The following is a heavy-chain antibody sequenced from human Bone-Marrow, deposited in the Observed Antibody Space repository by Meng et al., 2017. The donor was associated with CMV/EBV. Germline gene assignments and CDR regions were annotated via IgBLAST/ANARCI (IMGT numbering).Heavy chain of an antibody. J-gene: IGHJ6*02. CDR2: IVPAIGTP. D-gene: IGHD2-2*01. CDR1: GGTFSSFA. V-gene: IGHV1-69*13. Sequence: SVKVSCKASGGTFSSFAVSWVRQAPGEGPEWIGGIVPAIGTPDYARRFQGRVTITADESTRTAFMELRGLRSDDTAVYYCATGERRGAAAFLPTTRLMDGMDVWGQGTTVTVSS. CDR3: ATGERRGAAAFLPTTRLMDGMDV.